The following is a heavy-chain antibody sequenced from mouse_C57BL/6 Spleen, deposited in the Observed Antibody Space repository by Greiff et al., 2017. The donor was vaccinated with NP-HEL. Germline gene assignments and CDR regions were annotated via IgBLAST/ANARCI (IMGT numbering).Heavy chain of an antibody. V-gene: IGHV1-64*01. J-gene: IGHJ4*01. CDR2: IHPNSGST. D-gene: IGHD1-1*01. CDR3: ARRPIITTDAMDY. Sequence: QVQLKQPGAELVKPGASVKLSCKASGYTFTSYWMHWVKQRPGQGLEWIGMIHPNSGSTNYNEKFKSKATLTVDKSSSTAYMQLSSLTSEDSAVYYCARRPIITTDAMDYWGRGTSVTVSS. CDR1: GYTFTSYW.